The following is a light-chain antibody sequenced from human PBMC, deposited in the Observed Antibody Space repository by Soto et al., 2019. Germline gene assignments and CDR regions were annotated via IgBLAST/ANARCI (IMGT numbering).Light chain of an antibody. J-gene: IGLJ1*01. V-gene: IGLV2-14*01. Sequence: QSAMTQPAWVSGSPGQSITISCTGTSSDVGGYDFVSWYRQYPGQAPKILIYEVTHRPSGVPDRFSGSKSGNTASLTISGLQADDEADYYCSSYTITSSPVFGPGTKLTVL. CDR3: SSYTITSSPV. CDR2: EVT. CDR1: SSDVGGYDF.